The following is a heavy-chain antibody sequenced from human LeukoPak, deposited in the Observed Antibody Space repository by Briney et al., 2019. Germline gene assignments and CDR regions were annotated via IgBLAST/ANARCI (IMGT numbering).Heavy chain of an antibody. CDR3: ATRRFGAFDY. V-gene: IGHV4-34*01. CDR1: GGSFSGYY. CDR2: INHSGST. D-gene: IGHD3-10*01. J-gene: IGHJ4*02. Sequence: SEILSLTCAVYGGSFSGYYWSWIRQPPGKGLEWIGEINHSGSTNYNPSLKSRVTISVDASKNQFSLKLSSVTAADTAVYYCATRRFGAFDYWGQGTLVTVSS.